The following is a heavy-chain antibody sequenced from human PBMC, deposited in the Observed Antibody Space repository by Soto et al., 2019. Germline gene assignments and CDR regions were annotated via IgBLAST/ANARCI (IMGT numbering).Heavy chain of an antibody. CDR2: IGTAGDT. CDR1: GFTFSSYD. CDR3: VVGYSSGWYRGAYYFDY. V-gene: IGHV3-13*01. J-gene: IGHJ4*02. Sequence: GGSLRLSCAASGFTFSSYDMHWVRQATGKGLEWVSAIGTAGDTYYPGSVKGRFTISRENAKNSLYLQMNSLRAGDTAVYYCVVGYSSGWYRGAYYFDYWGQGTLVTVSS. D-gene: IGHD6-19*01.